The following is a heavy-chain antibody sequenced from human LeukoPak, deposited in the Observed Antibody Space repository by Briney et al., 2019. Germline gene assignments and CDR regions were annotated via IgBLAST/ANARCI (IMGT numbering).Heavy chain of an antibody. D-gene: IGHD4-17*01. V-gene: IGHV3-21*01. CDR2: IRSGSSAI. Sequence: GGSLRLSCEASGFTFTTYSMTVFRQARGKGLEWVSSIRSGSSAIFSADALNGRFTISRDDAKNLLYLDMNSLRAEDTAVYYCARGHTAVTRHFDFWGQGTLVTVSS. CDR3: ARGHTAVTRHFDF. CDR1: GFTFTTYS. J-gene: IGHJ4*02.